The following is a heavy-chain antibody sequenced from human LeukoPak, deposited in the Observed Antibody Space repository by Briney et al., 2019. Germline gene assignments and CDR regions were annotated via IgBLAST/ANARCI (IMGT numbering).Heavy chain of an antibody. D-gene: IGHD3-9*01. CDR1: GYSFTSYW. J-gene: IGHJ4*02. CDR3: ARRDDFLTGSFDS. CDR2: IYPGDSDT. V-gene: IGHV5-51*01. Sequence: GESLKISCKGSGYSFTSYWIGWVRQMPGKGLDLMGIIYPGDSDTRYSPSFQGQVTISADKSINTAYLQWNSLKASDTAMYFCARRDDFLTGSFDSWGQGTLVTVSS.